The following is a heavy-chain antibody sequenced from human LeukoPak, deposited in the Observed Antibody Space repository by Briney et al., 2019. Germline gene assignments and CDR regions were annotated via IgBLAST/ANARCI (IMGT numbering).Heavy chain of an antibody. J-gene: IGHJ6*02. CDR3: AKDRGEGMITMVRGVTVGGMDV. CDR2: ISYDGSNK. V-gene: IGHV3-30-3*01. CDR1: GFTFSTFA. Sequence: PGRSLRLSCAASGFTFSTFALHWVRQAPGKGLEWVAVISYDGSNKYYADSVKGRFTISRDNSKNTLYLQMNSLRAEDTAVYYCAKDRGEGMITMVRGVTVGGMDVWGQGTTVTVSS. D-gene: IGHD3-10*01.